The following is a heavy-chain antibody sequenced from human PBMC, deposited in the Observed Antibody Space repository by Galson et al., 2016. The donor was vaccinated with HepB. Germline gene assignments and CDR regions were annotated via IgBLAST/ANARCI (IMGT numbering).Heavy chain of an antibody. CDR2: IIHSGST. CDR3: ARGLNDYGPKSYHYYGMDV. J-gene: IGHJ6*02. CDR1: GGSFSGYY. Sequence: SETLSLTCAVYGGSFSGYYWSWIRQPPGKGLEWIGEIIHSGSTNYNPSLASRLTISVDTSKSQFSLTLSSVTAADTAVYSCARGLNDYGPKSYHYYGMDVWGQGTTVTVSS. V-gene: IGHV4-34*01. D-gene: IGHD4/OR15-4a*01.